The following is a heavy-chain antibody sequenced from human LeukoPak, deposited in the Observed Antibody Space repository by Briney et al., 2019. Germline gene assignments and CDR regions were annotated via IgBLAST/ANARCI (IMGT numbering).Heavy chain of an antibody. CDR3: ARRASGVVVAARLYYFDY. V-gene: IGHV4-34*01. J-gene: IGHJ4*02. CDR2: INHSGST. CDR1: GGSFSGYY. D-gene: IGHD2-15*01. Sequence: SETLSLTCAVYGGSFSGYYWSWIRQPPGRGLEWIGEINHSGSTNYNPSLKSRVTISVDTSKNQFSLKLSSVTAADTAVYYCARRASGVVVAARLYYFDYWGQGTLVTVSS.